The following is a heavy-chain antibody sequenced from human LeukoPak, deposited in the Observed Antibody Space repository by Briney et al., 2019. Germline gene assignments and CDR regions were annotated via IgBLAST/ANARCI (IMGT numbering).Heavy chain of an antibody. Sequence: GGSLRLSCAASGFTFDDYAMHWVRQAPGKGLEWVSGISWNSGSIGYADSVKGRFTISRDNAKNSLYLQMNSLRAEDTALYYCAKDHEWLTPLEDYYGMDVWGQGTTVTVSS. D-gene: IGHD6-19*01. CDR3: AKDHEWLTPLEDYYGMDV. CDR1: GFTFDDYA. V-gene: IGHV3-9*01. CDR2: ISWNSGSI. J-gene: IGHJ6*02.